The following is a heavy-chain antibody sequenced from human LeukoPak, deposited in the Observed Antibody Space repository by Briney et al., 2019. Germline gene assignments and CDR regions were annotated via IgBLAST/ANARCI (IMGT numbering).Heavy chain of an antibody. CDR1: GGTFSSYA. CDR3: ARTTVTTVAIDY. Sequence: ASVKVSCKASGGTFSSYAISWVRQAPGQGLEWMGGIIPIFGTANYAQKFQGRVTITTDESTSTAYMELSSLRSEDTAVYYCARTTVTTVAIDYWGQGTLVTVSS. D-gene: IGHD4-17*01. J-gene: IGHJ4*02. V-gene: IGHV1-69*05. CDR2: IIPIFGTA.